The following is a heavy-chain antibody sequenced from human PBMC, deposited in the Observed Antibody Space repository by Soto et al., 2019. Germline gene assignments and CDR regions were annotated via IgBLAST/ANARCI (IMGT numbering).Heavy chain of an antibody. J-gene: IGHJ4*02. CDR1: GFTFSDYT. D-gene: IGHD3-22*01. Sequence: SGGSLRLSCVGSGFTFSDYTMNWVRQAPGKGLEWVSCISSSSIYISYADSVRGRFSISRDNAKNSLYLTINGLRTEDTAVYYCARGSDRGYFSDLWGQGALVTVSS. CDR2: ISSSSIYI. V-gene: IGHV3-21*06. CDR3: ARGSDRGYFSDL.